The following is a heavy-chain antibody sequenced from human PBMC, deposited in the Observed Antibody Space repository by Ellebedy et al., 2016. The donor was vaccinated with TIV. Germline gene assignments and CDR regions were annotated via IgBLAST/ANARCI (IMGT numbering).Heavy chain of an antibody. V-gene: IGHV3-7*01. CDR1: GFTLSSYW. CDR2: IKQDGSEN. D-gene: IGHD5/OR15-5a*01. J-gene: IGHJ4*02. Sequence: PGGSLRLSCTASGFTLSSYWMSWVRQAQGKGLDWVANIKQDGSENYYVDSVKGRFTVSRDNSRSSLYLQMNSLIVEDTAVYYCARLYDDKTLFDSWGQGTLVTVSS. CDR3: ARLYDDKTLFDS.